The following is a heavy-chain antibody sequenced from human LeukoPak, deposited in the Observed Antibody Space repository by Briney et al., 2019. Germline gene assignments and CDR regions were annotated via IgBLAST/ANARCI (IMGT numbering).Heavy chain of an antibody. CDR3: ERDLGSGTMDY. V-gene: IGHV1-46*01. J-gene: IGHJ4*02. Sequence: ASVKVSCKASGYTFTSYYMHWVRQAPGQGLEWMGIINPSGGSTSYAQKFQGRVTMTRDTSTSTVYKELSSPRSEDTAVYYCERDLGSGTMDYWGQGTLVTVSS. CDR1: GYTFTSYY. D-gene: IGHD1-14*01. CDR2: INPSGGST.